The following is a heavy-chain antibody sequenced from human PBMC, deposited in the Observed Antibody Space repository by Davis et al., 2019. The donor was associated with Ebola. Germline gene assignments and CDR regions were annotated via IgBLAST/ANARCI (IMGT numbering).Heavy chain of an antibody. Sequence: GESLKISCAASGFTFSSYSMNWVRQAPGKGLEWVSYISSSSSTIYYADSVKGRFTISRDNAKNSLYLQMNSLRDEDTAVYYCARDTPDSSSWYGYWGQGTLVTVSS. V-gene: IGHV3-48*02. J-gene: IGHJ4*02. CDR1: GFTFSSYS. D-gene: IGHD6-13*01. CDR3: ARDTPDSSSWYGY. CDR2: ISSSSSTI.